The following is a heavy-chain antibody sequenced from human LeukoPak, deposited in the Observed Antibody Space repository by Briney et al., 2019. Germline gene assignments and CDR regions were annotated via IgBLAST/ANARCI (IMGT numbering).Heavy chain of an antibody. D-gene: IGHD3-22*01. CDR1: GYTFTSYG. CDR3: ARGFSLSITMIVVVMPDAFDI. Sequence: ASVKVSCKASGYTFTSYGISWVRQAPGQGLEWMGWISAYNGNTNYAQKLQGRVTMTTDTSTSTAYVELRSLRSDDTAVYYCARGFSLSITMIVVVMPDAFDIWGQGTMVTVSS. V-gene: IGHV1-18*01. J-gene: IGHJ3*02. CDR2: ISAYNGNT.